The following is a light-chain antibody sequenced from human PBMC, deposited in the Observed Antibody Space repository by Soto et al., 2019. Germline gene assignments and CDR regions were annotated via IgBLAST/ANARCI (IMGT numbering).Light chain of an antibody. CDR2: GAS. CDR1: QSISGA. J-gene: IGKJ1*01. Sequence: EIVMAQSPATLSVSPGGRATLSCRASQSISGALAWYQQKPGQAPRLLIYGASTRATSFPARFSGSGSGTDFTLTISSLPSEDIAVYYCQQYNKWPQTFGQGTKVDIK. CDR3: QQYNKWPQT. V-gene: IGKV3-15*01.